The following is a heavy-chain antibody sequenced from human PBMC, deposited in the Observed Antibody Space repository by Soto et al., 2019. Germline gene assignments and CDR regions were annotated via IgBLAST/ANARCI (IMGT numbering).Heavy chain of an antibody. D-gene: IGHD3-10*01. V-gene: IGHV4-59*01. J-gene: IGHJ5*02. CDR1: GGSISSYY. CDR3: ARDRAMVRGVIIQASNWFDP. Sequence: SETLSLTCTVSGGSISSYYWSWIRQPPGKGLEWIGYIYYSGSTNYNPSLKSRVTISVDTSKNQFSLKLSSVTAADTAVYYCARDRAMVRGVIIQASNWFDPWGQGTLVTVSS. CDR2: IYYSGST.